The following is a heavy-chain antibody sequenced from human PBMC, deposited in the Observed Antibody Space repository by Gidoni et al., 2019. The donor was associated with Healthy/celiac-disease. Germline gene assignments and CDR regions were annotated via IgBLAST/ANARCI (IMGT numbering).Heavy chain of an antibody. J-gene: IGHJ4*02. CDR3: TLRVGATTGGFDY. V-gene: IGHV3-73*02. CDR1: GFTFSGSA. CDR2: IRSKANSYAT. Sequence: EVQLEESGGGLVQPGGSVQLSCAAPGFTFSGSAMPWVRQASGKGLEWVGRIRSKANSYATAYAASVKGRFTISRDDSKNTAYLQMNSLKTEDTAVYYCTLRVGATTGGFDYWGQGTLVTVSS. D-gene: IGHD1-26*01.